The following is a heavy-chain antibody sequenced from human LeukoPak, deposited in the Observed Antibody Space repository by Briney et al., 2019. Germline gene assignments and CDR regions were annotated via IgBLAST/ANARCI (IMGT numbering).Heavy chain of an antibody. J-gene: IGHJ5*02. CDR1: GGSISSYY. CDR3: ASHRYVEWLSPLVS. D-gene: IGHD3-9*01. CDR2: MYYSGST. V-gene: IGHV4-59*08. Sequence: SETLSLTCTVSGGSISSYYGSWIRQPPGKGLEWMGNMYYSGSTNYNPSLKSRVTISVDASKNQFPRKLSPVRAADTAMYYCASHRYVEWLSPLVSWGQGTLVTVSS.